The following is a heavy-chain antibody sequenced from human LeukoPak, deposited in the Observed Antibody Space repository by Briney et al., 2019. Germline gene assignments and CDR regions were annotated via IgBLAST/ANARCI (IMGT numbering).Heavy chain of an antibody. Sequence: SQTLSLTCAISGDSVSSNSAAWNWIRQSPSRGLEWLGRTYYRSKCYNDYAVSVKSRITINPDTSKNQFSLQLNSVTPEDTAVYYCARRVLYDLLVVGQSSADGMDVWGQGTTVTVSS. J-gene: IGHJ6*02. V-gene: IGHV6-1*01. CDR2: TYYRSKCYN. CDR3: ARRVLYDLLVVGQSSADGMDV. D-gene: IGHD3-3*01. CDR1: GDSVSSNSAA.